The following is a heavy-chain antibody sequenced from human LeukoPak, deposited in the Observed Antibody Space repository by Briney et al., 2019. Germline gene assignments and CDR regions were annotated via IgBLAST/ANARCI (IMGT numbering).Heavy chain of an antibody. CDR1: GGSFSGYY. CDR2: INHSGST. Sequence: SETLSLTCAVYGGSFSGYYWSWIRQPPGKGLEWIGEINHSGSTNYNPSLKSRVTISVDTSKNQFSLKLSSVTAADTAVYYCARRRGYYGSGSYYMGPNWSDPWCQGTLVTVSS. V-gene: IGHV4-34*01. D-gene: IGHD3-10*01. J-gene: IGHJ5*02. CDR3: ARRRGYYGSGSYYMGPNWSDP.